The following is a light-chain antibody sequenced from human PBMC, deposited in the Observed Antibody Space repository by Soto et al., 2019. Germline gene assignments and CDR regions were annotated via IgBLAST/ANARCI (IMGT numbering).Light chain of an antibody. J-gene: IGKJ5*01. Sequence: EIVLTQSPGTLSLSPGERATLSCRASQSVSSSYLAWYQQKPGQAPRLLIYGASSRATGIPDRFSGSGSGTDFTLTISRLETEDFAVYYCHQYGSSITFGQGTRLEIK. V-gene: IGKV3-20*01. CDR3: HQYGSSIT. CDR1: QSVSSSY. CDR2: GAS.